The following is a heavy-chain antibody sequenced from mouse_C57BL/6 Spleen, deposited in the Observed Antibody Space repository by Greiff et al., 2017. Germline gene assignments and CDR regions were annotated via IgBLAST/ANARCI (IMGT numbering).Heavy chain of an antibody. CDR2: INPNNGGT. D-gene: IGHD2-4*01. Sequence: EVQLQQSGPELVKPGASVKISCKASGYTFTDYYMNWVKQSHGKSLEWIGDINPNNGGTSYNQKFKGKATLTVDKSSSTAYMELRSLTSEDSAVYYCARVYYDYDGGYFDDWGQGTTLTVSS. CDR1: GYTFTDYY. J-gene: IGHJ2*01. V-gene: IGHV1-26*01. CDR3: ARVYYDYDGGYFDD.